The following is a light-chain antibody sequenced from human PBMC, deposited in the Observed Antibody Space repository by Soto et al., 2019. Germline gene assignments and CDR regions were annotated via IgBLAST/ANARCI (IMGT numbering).Light chain of an antibody. CDR1: SSNIGTYT. J-gene: IGLJ2*01. CDR2: SNN. Sequence: QSVLTQPPSASGTPGQRVTISCSGSSSNIGTYTVNWYQQVPGTAPKLLIYSNNQRPSGVPDRFSGSKSGTSASLASSGLQSEDEADYYCAAWDARLNGVIFGGGTQLTVL. CDR3: AAWDARLNGVI. V-gene: IGLV1-44*01.